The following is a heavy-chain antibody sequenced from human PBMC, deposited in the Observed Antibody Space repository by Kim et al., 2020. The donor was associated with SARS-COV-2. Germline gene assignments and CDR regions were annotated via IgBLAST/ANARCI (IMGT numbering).Heavy chain of an antibody. J-gene: IGHJ4*02. Sequence: GGSLRLSCAASGFTFGDYAMHWVRQAPGKGLEWVSGISWSSGSMGYADSVKGRFTISRDNAKNSLYLQMNSLRAEDTAFYYCAKDIRTWPTSGCDYWGQGTLVTVSS. D-gene: IGHD3-22*01. V-gene: IGHV3-9*01. CDR3: AKDIRTWPTSGCDY. CDR1: GFTFGDYA. CDR2: ISWSSGSM.